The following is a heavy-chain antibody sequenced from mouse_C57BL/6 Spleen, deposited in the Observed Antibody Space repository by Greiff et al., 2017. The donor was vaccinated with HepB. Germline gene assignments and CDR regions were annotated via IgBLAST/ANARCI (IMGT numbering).Heavy chain of an antibody. D-gene: IGHD1-1*01. J-gene: IGHJ4*01. CDR2: INPNNGGT. Sequence: EVQLQQSGPELVKPGASVKMSCKASGYTFTDYNMHWVKQSHGKSLEWIGYINPNNGGTSYNQKFKGKATLTVNKSSSTAYMERRSLTSEDSAVYYCARENFYYYGSSPYAMDYWGQGTSVTVSS. CDR1: GYTFTDYN. V-gene: IGHV1-22*01. CDR3: ARENFYYYGSSPYAMDY.